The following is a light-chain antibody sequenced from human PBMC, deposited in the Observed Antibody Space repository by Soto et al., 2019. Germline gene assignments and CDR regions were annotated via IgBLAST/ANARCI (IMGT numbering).Light chain of an antibody. CDR1: QGISSA. CDR2: DAS. J-gene: IGKJ5*01. V-gene: IGKV1-13*02. Sequence: AIQLTQSPSSLSASVGDRVTITCRASQGISSALAWYQQKPGKAPKLLIYDASSLESGVPSRFSGSGSGTDFTLTISSLQPEGFATYYCQQFNSYPITFGQGTRLEIK. CDR3: QQFNSYPIT.